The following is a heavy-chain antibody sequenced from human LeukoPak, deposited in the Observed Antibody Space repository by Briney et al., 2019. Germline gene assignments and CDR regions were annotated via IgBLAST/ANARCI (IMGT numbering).Heavy chain of an antibody. CDR3: ARMAYSSGWFYGMDV. Sequence: SETLSLTCTVSGGSISSYYWSWIRQPPGKGLEWIGYIYYSGSTNYNPSLKSRVTISVDTSKNQFSLKLSSVTAGDTAVYYCARMAYSSGWFYGMDVWGQGTTVTVSS. CDR2: IYYSGST. J-gene: IGHJ6*02. CDR1: GGSISSYY. D-gene: IGHD6-19*01. V-gene: IGHV4-59*01.